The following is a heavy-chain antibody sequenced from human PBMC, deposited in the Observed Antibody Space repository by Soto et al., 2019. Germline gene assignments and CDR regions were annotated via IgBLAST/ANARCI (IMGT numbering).Heavy chain of an antibody. J-gene: IGHJ4*01. V-gene: IGHV4-39*07. CDR1: GGSIRRSSYY. CDR3: ARYSGSFDY. Sequence: SETLSLTCTVSGGSIRRSSYYWGWVRPAPGKGLEWIGGIYYSGGTCYNPSLKSRVTLSVDTSKNQFSLRLSSVTAADTAVYYCARYSGSFDYWGHGTLVTVSS. D-gene: IGHD1-26*01. CDR2: IYYSGGT.